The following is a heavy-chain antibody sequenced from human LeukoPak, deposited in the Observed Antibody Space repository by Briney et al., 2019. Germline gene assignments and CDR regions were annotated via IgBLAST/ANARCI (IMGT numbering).Heavy chain of an antibody. CDR1: GFTFSSYA. CDR2: ISGSGGST. Sequence: GGSLRLSCAASGFTFSSYAMSWVRQAPGKGLGWVSAISGSGGSTYYADSVKGRFTISRDNSKNPLYLQMNSLRAEDTAVYYCAKDREIAGGAFDIWGQGTMATVSS. J-gene: IGHJ3*02. CDR3: AKDREIAGGAFDI. V-gene: IGHV3-23*01.